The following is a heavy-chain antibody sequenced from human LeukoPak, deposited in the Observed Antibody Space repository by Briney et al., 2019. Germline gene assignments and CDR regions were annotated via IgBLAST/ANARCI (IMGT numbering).Heavy chain of an antibody. CDR1: GFTISTYW. CDR3: ARERGSEIEGATRQDFDY. Sequence: PGGSLRLSCTASGFTISTYWMSWVRQAPGKGLEWVANINQDGSKKYYVDSVKGRFTISRDNAKNSLYLQMNSLRAEDTAVYYCARERGSEIEGATRQDFDYWGQGTLVTVSS. J-gene: IGHJ4*02. V-gene: IGHV3-7*01. D-gene: IGHD1-26*01. CDR2: INQDGSKK.